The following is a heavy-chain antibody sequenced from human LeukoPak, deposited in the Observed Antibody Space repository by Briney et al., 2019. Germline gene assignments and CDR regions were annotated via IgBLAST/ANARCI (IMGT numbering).Heavy chain of an antibody. D-gene: IGHD6-19*01. V-gene: IGHV3-15*01. Sequence: GGSLRLSCAASGFTFSNAWMSWVRQAPGKGLEWVGRIKSKTDGGTTDYAAPVKGRFTISRDDSKNTLYLQMNSLKTEDTAVYYCTTDVAVARYYYYYMDVWGKGTTVTVSS. CDR3: TTDVAVARYYYYYMDV. J-gene: IGHJ6*03. CDR1: GFTFSNAW. CDR2: IKSKTDGGTT.